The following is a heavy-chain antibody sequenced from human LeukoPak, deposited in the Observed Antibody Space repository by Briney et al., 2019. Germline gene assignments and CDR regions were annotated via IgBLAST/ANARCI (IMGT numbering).Heavy chain of an antibody. J-gene: IGHJ4*02. CDR2: INPNSGGT. D-gene: IGHD5-24*01. Sequence: ASVKVSFKASGYTFTCYYKHWGRQAPGQGLEWMGWINPNSGGTNYAQNFQGRVTMTTDTSISTAYMDLSRLRSDDRAVYYCATSRDRYVTNFASWGKGALVTVSS. CDR3: ATSRDRYVTNFAS. V-gene: IGHV1-2*02. CDR1: GYTFTCYY.